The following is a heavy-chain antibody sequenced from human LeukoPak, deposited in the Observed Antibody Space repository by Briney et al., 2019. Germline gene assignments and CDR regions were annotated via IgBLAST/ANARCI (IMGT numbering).Heavy chain of an antibody. CDR2: IDGDGSST. CDR3: ARASDYDSSGYEAGY. V-gene: IGHV3-74*01. D-gene: IGHD3-22*01. Sequence: PGGSLRLSCAASGFSFSSYWMHWVRQAPGKGLVWVSRIDGDGSSTTYADSVKGRFTISRDNAKNTLYLQMNSLRAEDTAVYYCARASDYDSSGYEAGYWGQGTLVTVSS. J-gene: IGHJ4*02. CDR1: GFSFSSYW.